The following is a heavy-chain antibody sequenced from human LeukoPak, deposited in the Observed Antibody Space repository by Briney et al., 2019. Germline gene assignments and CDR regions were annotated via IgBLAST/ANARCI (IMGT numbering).Heavy chain of an antibody. V-gene: IGHV3-7*04. J-gene: IGHJ4*02. CDR2: IKQDGSEK. CDR3: ARETEMANLDY. D-gene: IGHD5-24*01. CDR1: GFTFSSYW. Sequence: GGSLRFSCTASGFTFSSYWMNWVRPAPGKGLVWVANIKQDGSEKYYVESVKGRFTISRDNAKKSLYLQMNSLRAEDTAVYYCARETEMANLDYWGQGTLVTVSS.